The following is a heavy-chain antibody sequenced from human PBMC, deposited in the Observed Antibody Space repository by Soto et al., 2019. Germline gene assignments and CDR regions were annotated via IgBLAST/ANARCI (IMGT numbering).Heavy chain of an antibody. Sequence: GGSLRLSCAASGFAFSNSWMHWVRQAPGKGLVWVSRINPDGSTTNYADSVKGRFTISRDNAKNTLYLLMNSLRAEDTAVYYCTRRDSSVPFDFWGQGTLVTVSS. CDR3: TRRDSSVPFDF. CDR1: GFAFSNSW. D-gene: IGHD6-19*01. V-gene: IGHV3-74*01. CDR2: INPDGSTT. J-gene: IGHJ4*02.